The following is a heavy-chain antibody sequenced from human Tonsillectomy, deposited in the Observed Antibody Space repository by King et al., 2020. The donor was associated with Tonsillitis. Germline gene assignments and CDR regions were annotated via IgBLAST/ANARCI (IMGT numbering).Heavy chain of an antibody. D-gene: IGHD3-22*01. V-gene: IGHV3-33*08. CDR1: GFIFSSYG. Sequence: VQLVESGGGVVQPGRSLRLPCAASGFIFSSYGKHWVREAPGKGLGGGGVIGYDGSNKYYADSVKGRFTISRDNSKNTLYLQMNSLRAEDTAVYCCARGYYDGSGYYLGDYWGQGTLVTVSS. J-gene: IGHJ4*02. CDR3: ARGYYDGSGYYLGDY. CDR2: IGYDGSNK.